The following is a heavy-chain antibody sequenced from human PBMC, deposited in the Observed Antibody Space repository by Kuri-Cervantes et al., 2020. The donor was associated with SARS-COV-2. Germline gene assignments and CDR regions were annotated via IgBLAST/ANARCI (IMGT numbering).Heavy chain of an antibody. CDR2: INHSGST. CDR1: GGSLSYYY. CDR3: ARAELGLGWFFDL. V-gene: IGHV4-34*01. J-gene: IGHJ2*01. D-gene: IGHD6-13*01. Sequence: GSLRLSYEVYGGSLSYYYWSWVRQPPGKGLEWIGEINHSGSTNYNPSLKSRVTISGDTSKNQFSLKLSSVTAAGTAVYYCARAELGLGWFFDLWGRGTLVTVSS.